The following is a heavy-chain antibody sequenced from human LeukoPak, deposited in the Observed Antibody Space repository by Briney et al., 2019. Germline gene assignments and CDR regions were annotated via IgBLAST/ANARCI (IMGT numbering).Heavy chain of an antibody. J-gene: IGHJ4*02. V-gene: IGHV3-30*02. CDR2: IRYDGSNK. D-gene: IGHD6-19*01. CDR3: AKVRQQWLVQTIDY. Sequence: PGRSLRLSCAASGVTFSRDGMYWVRQAPGKGLEWVAFIRYDGSNKYYADSVKGRFTISRDNSKNTLYLQMNSLRAEDTAVYYCAKVRQQWLVQTIDYWRQGTLVTVSS. CDR1: GVTFSRDG.